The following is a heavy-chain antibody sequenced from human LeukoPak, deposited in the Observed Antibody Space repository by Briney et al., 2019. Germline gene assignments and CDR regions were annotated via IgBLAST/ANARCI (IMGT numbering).Heavy chain of an antibody. CDR1: GFAFINYA. CDR2: FTGGGGGA. CDR3: ARGHNSGSYYYMDV. V-gene: IGHV3-23*01. D-gene: IGHD6-19*01. J-gene: IGHJ6*03. Sequence: GGSLRLSCAASGFAFINYAMTWVRQAPGKGPEWVSGFTGGGGGAYYADPVKGRFTISRDNSMNTLSLQMNSLRAEDTAIYYCARGHNSGSYYYMDVWGKGTTVTVSS.